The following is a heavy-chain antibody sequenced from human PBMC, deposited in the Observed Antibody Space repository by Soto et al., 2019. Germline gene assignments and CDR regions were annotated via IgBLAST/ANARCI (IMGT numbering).Heavy chain of an antibody. CDR1: GGSFSGYY. CDR3: ARLGGGPSG. CDR2: INHSGST. V-gene: IGHV4-34*01. Sequence: QVQLQQWGAGLLKPSETLSLTCAVYGGSFSGYYWSWIRQPPGKGLEWIGEINHSGSTNYNPSLKSRVPIAVAKSKNQFSLELSSVPGADTVVYCCARLGGGPSGGGQGNLVTVSS. J-gene: IGHJ4*02. D-gene: IGHD2-15*01.